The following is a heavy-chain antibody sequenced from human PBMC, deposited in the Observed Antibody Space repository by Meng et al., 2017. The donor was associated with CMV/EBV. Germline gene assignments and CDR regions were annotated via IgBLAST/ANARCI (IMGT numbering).Heavy chain of an antibody. J-gene: IGHJ6*02. CDR3: ARDPRFPGV. CDR2: TLFDGSDN. D-gene: IGHD3-3*01. Sequence: GGSLRLSCAASGFTFSNYAMHWVRQAPGRGLEWVTFTLFDGSDNHYRDSVKGRFTISRDNSRNTLYLQMNNLRPEDTAVYYCARDPRFPGVWGQGTTVTVSS. CDR1: GFTFSNYA. V-gene: IGHV3-30*02.